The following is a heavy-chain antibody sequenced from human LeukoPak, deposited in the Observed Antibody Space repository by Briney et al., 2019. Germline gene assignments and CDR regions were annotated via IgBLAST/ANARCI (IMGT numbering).Heavy chain of an antibody. CDR1: GFTFSDHY. CDR2: IKNKAQSYTT. J-gene: IGHJ4*02. CDR3: VSVSSGSLY. Sequence: GGSLRLSCAASGFTFSDHYMGWVRQAPGKGLEWVGRIKNKAQSYTTEYAASVKGRFTISRDDSKNSLFLQMNGLKTEDMAVYYCVSVSSGSLYWGQGTLVTVSS. D-gene: IGHD6-19*01. V-gene: IGHV3-72*01.